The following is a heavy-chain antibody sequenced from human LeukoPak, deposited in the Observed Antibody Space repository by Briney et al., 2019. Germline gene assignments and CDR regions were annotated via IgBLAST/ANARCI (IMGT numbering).Heavy chain of an antibody. V-gene: IGHV1-2*02. D-gene: IGHD2-15*01. Sequence: ASVTVSCKASGYTFTDYHIHWVRQAPGQGLAWMGGINPNSGGTDYAQKSQGRVTMTRDTSISTAYMELSRLRSDDTAVYYCAREGRGWAFDIWGQGTMVTVSS. CDR2: INPNSGGT. CDR1: GYTFTDYH. CDR3: AREGRGWAFDI. J-gene: IGHJ3*02.